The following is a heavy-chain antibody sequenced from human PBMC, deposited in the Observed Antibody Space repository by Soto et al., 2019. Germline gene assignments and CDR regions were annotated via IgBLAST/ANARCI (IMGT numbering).Heavy chain of an antibody. CDR1: GYTFTSYG. J-gene: IGHJ4*02. V-gene: IGHV1-18*01. Sequence: ASVKVSCKASGYTFTSYGISWVRQAPGQGLEWMGWISAYNGNTNYAQKLQGRVTMTTDTSTSTAYMELRSLRSDDTAVYYCARVHCGGDCYTPFDYWGQGTLVTVSS. CDR3: ARVHCGGDCYTPFDY. CDR2: ISAYNGNT. D-gene: IGHD2-21*01.